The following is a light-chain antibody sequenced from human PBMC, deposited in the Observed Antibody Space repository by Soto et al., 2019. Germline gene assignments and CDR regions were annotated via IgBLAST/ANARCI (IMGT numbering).Light chain of an antibody. CDR1: QDISSW. V-gene: IGKV1-12*01. CDR2: AAS. J-gene: IGKJ3*01. CDR3: QQANSLPRT. Sequence: DIQMTQSPSSVSASVGDRVTITCRASQDISSWLAWYQQKPGKAPQLLIFAASSLQSGVPSRFSGSGSGTDFTLTISSLQPEDFATYYCQQANSLPRTFGPGTKVDIK.